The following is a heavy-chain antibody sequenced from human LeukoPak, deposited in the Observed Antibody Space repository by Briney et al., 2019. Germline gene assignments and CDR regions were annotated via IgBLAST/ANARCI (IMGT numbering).Heavy chain of an antibody. D-gene: IGHD5-12*01. CDR3: AKPKLLDIVATILDY. J-gene: IGHJ4*02. V-gene: IGHV3-23*01. CDR1: GSTFSSYA. CDR2: ISGSGGST. Sequence: GGPLRLSCAASGSTFSSYAMSWVRQAPGKGLEWVSAISGSGGSTYYADSVKGRFTISRDNSKNTLYLQMNSLRAEDTAVYYCAKPKLLDIVATILDYWGQGTLVTVSS.